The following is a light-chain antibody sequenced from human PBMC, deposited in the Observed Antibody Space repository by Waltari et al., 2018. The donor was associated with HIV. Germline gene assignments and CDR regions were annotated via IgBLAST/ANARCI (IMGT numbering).Light chain of an antibody. CDR3: QQYNKWPPLT. V-gene: IGKV3-15*01. CDR2: GAS. J-gene: IGKJ4*01. CDR1: QSISNN. Sequence: EIVMTQSPVTLSVSPGDRASLSCRASQSISNNLAWYQHKPGQAPRLLIYGASTRATGIPDFTLSISSLQSEDFAVYYCQQYNKWPPLTFGGGTKVGIK.